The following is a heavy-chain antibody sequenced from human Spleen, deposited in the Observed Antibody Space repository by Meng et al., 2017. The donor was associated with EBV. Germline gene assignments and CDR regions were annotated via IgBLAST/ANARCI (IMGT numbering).Heavy chain of an antibody. CDR3: ARASSGDSDGFDY. CDR1: GGSISSGDYY. CDR2: IHYSGST. V-gene: IGHV4-30-4*01. D-gene: IGHD5-18*01. Sequence: QVQLQEWGPGLVKASQTLTLTCAVSGGSISSGDYYWSWIRQPPGKGLEWIGYIHYSGSTHYNSSLRSRITMSLDTSKNKLSLKLSSVTAADTAVYYCARASSGDSDGFDYWGQGTLVTVSS. J-gene: IGHJ4*02.